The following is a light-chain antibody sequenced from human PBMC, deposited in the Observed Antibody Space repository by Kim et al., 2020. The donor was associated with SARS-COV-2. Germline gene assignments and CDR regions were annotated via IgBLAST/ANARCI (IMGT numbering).Light chain of an antibody. CDR1: QAIHNY. CDR2: AAT. V-gene: IGKV1-39*01. J-gene: IGKJ2*01. Sequence: DIHMTQSPSSLSASVGDRVTITCRASQAIHNYLNWYQQKPGQAPKLLIYAATNLKSGGPSRFSGSGSGTDFTLTGSSLPPDDFATYYWQQGYDTPPYACGQGTKLEL. CDR3: QQGYDTPPYA.